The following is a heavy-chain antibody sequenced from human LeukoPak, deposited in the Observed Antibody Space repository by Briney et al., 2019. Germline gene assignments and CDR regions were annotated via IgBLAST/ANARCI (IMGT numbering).Heavy chain of an antibody. Sequence: PGGSLRLSCAASGFTVSSNYMSWVRQAPGKGLEWVSVIYSGGSTYYADSVKSRFTISRDNSRNTLYLKMNSLRADDTAVYYCARGGRAGWSWSYKDSFDIWGQGTMVTVSS. CDR3: ARGGRAGWSWSYKDSFDI. J-gene: IGHJ3*02. CDR2: IYSGGST. V-gene: IGHV3-53*01. D-gene: IGHD1-26*01. CDR1: GFTVSSNY.